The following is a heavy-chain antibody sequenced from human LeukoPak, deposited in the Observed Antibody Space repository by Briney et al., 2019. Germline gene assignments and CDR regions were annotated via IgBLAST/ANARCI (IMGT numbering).Heavy chain of an antibody. J-gene: IGHJ3*02. CDR1: GGSISSADYY. D-gene: IGHD3-22*01. CDR2: LYYSGST. V-gene: IGHV4-30-4*01. CDR3: ASYTYYYDSSGYGDAFDI. Sequence: SQTLSLNCSFPGGSISSADYYSSSIRQPPGKRLECIAYLYYSGSTYYNPSLKSRVTISVDTSKNQFSLKLSSVTAADTAVYYCASYTYYYDSSGYGDAFDIWGQGTMVTVSS.